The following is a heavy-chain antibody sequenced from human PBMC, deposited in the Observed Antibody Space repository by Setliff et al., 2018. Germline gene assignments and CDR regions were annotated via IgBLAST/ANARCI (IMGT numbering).Heavy chain of an antibody. CDR3: ARHENDYGDYDDAFDI. Sequence: TLSLTCTVSGDSFKSDSFYWGWIRQPPGKGLEWIGSVFYTGTTYYTPSLKRRATLSVDTSKNQFSLRLRFVTAADAAVYYCARHENDYGDYDDAFDIWGQGTMVTVSS. CDR1: GDSFKSDSFY. D-gene: IGHD4-17*01. J-gene: IGHJ3*02. CDR2: VFYTGTT. V-gene: IGHV4-39*01.